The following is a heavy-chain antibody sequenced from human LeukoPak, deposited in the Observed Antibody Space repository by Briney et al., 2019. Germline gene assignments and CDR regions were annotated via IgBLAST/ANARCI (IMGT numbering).Heavy chain of an antibody. J-gene: IGHJ4*02. CDR1: GGSISTYY. D-gene: IGHD4-17*01. CDR3: ARTPATTWTNHFDY. V-gene: IGHV4-59*01. CDR2: MYHSGST. Sequence: PSQRLSLTCTVSGGSISTYYWNWIRQSPGKGLEWIGYMYHSGSTNYNPSLKSRVTISVDTSKNESSLKLSSVTAADTAVYYCARTPATTWTNHFDYWGQGTLVTVSS.